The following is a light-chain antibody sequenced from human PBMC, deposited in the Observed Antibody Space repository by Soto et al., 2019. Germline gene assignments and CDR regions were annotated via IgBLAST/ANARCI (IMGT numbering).Light chain of an antibody. Sequence: DIQMTQSPSTLSASVGDRVTITCRASQSISSWLAWYPQKPGKAPKLLIYKASSLESGVPSRFSGSGSGTEFPLTISRLQPDDFAPHSFQQYNSHPWSFGQGTKGEIK. V-gene: IGKV1-5*03. CDR3: QQYNSHPWS. CDR1: QSISSW. CDR2: KAS. J-gene: IGKJ1*01.